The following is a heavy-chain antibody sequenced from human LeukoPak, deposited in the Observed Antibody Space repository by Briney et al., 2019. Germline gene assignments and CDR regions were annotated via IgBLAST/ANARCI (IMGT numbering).Heavy chain of an antibody. Sequence: GGSLRLSCAASGFTFGNYWMSWVRQAPGKGLEWVANIRQDGSDKYYVDSVTGRFTISRDNAKNSLYLQMNSLRAEDTAVYYCARWATSFDLWGQGTLVTVSS. CDR2: IRQDGSDK. CDR3: ARWATSFDL. V-gene: IGHV3-7*01. J-gene: IGHJ4*02. CDR1: GFTFGNYW. D-gene: IGHD6-6*01.